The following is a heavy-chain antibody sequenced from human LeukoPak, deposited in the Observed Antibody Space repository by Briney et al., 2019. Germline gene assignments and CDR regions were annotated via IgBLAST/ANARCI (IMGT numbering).Heavy chain of an antibody. D-gene: IGHD6-19*01. CDR1: GGTFSSYA. J-gene: IGHJ4*02. CDR2: IIPIFGTA. Sequence: ASVKVSCKASGGTFSSYAISWVRQAPGQGLEWMGGIIPIFGTANYAQKFQGRVTITADESMSTAYMELSSLRSEDTAVYYCARGYSSGLRYYFDYWGQGTLVTVSS. V-gene: IGHV1-69*01. CDR3: ARGYSSGLRYYFDY.